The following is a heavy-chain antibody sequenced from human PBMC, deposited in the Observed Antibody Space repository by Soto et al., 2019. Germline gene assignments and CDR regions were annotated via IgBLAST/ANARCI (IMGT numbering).Heavy chain of an antibody. Sequence: GGSLRLSCAASGFTFDDYAMHWVRQAPGKGLEWVSGISWNSGSIGYADSVKGRFTISRDNAKNSLNLQMNSLRAEDTALYYCAKDMARAYGSGSYYNYYYGMDVWGQGTTVTVSS. J-gene: IGHJ6*02. CDR2: ISWNSGSI. D-gene: IGHD3-10*01. CDR1: GFTFDDYA. V-gene: IGHV3-9*01. CDR3: AKDMARAYGSGSYYNYYYGMDV.